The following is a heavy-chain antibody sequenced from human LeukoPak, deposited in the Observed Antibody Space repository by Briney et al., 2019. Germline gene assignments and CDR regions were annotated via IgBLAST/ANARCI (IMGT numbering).Heavy chain of an antibody. D-gene: IGHD1-26*01. CDR1: GFTFSSYW. CDR2: ISGDETST. V-gene: IGHV3-74*01. J-gene: IGHJ6*02. CDR3: ARSGVPSGDGMDV. Sequence: GGSLRLSCVTSGFTFSSYWMHWVRQAPGKGLVWVSRISGDETSTGYADSVKGRFTISRDTAENTLYLQMSSLRVEDTAVYYCARSGVPSGDGMDVWGQGITVTVS.